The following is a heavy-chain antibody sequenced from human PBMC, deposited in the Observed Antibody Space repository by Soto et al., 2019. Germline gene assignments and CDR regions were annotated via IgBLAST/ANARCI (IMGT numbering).Heavy chain of an antibody. CDR1: GGSISSYQ. CDR3: ARTIAVADNFDY. J-gene: IGHJ4*02. CDR2: ISYSGST. D-gene: IGHD6-19*01. V-gene: IGHV4-59*08. Sequence: SETLSLTYTVSGGSISSYQWSWIRQPPGKGLEWIGDISYSGSTNYNPSLKSRVTISIDTSKKQFSLKLSSVTAADTAVYYCARTIAVADNFDYWGQGTLVTVSS.